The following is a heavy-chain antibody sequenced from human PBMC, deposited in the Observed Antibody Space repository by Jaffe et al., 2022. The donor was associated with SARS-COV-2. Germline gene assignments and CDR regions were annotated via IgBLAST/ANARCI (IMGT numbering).Heavy chain of an antibody. Sequence: EVQLVESGGGLVQPGGSLRLSCAASGFTFSSYEMNWVRQAPGKGLEWVSYISSSGSTIYYADSVKGRFTISRDNAKNSLYLQMNSLRAEDTAVYYCARAPWLSYYYYYYGMDVWGQGTTVTVSS. CDR3: ARAPWLSYYYYYYGMDV. D-gene: IGHD3-10*01. V-gene: IGHV3-48*03. CDR1: GFTFSSYE. J-gene: IGHJ6*02. CDR2: ISSSGSTI.